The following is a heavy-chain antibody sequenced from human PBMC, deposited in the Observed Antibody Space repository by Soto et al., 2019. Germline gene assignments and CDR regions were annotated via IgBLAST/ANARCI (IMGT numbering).Heavy chain of an antibody. V-gene: IGHV1-58*01. CDR1: GFTFTSSA. CDR2: IVVGSGNT. CDR3: AADFWSGYYRPYGMDV. Sequence: GASVKVSCKASGFTFTSSAVQWVRQARGQRLEWIGWIVVGSGNTNYAQKFQERVTITRDMSTSTAYMELSSLRSEDTAVYYCAADFWSGYYRPYGMDVWGKGTTVTVSS. D-gene: IGHD3-3*01. J-gene: IGHJ6*04.